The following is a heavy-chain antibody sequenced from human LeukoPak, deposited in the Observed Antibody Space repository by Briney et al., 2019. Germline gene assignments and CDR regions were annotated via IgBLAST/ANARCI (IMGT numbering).Heavy chain of an antibody. V-gene: IGHV4-34*01. CDR1: GGSFSGYY. CDR2: INHSGST. J-gene: IGHJ4*02. Sequence: PSETLSLTCAVYGGSFSGYYWSWFRQPPGKGLEWIGEINHSGSTNYNPSLRSRVTISVDTSKNQFSLKLSSVTAADTAVYYCARGPVWFGELYWGQGTLVTVSS. D-gene: IGHD3-10*01. CDR3: ARGPVWFGELY.